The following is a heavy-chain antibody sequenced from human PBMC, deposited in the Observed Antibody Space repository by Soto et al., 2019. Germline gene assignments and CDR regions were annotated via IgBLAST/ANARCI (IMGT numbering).Heavy chain of an antibody. CDR2: INPNSGGT. CDR3: ARDGFDLKDAFDI. J-gene: IGHJ3*02. D-gene: IGHD3-9*01. Sequence: ASVKVSCNASGYTFTGYYMHWVRQAPGQGLEWMGCINPNSGGTNYAQKFQGRVTMTRDTSNSTAYMELSRLRSDDTAVYYCARDGFDLKDAFDIGGQGTIVTVSS. CDR1: GYTFTGYY. V-gene: IGHV1-2*02.